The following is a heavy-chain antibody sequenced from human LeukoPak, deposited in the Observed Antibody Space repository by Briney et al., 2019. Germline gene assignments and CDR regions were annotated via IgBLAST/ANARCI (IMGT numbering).Heavy chain of an antibody. J-gene: IGHJ4*02. CDR2: IIPMFGIA. Sequence: SVKVSCKASGGTFSRYAISWVRQAAGQGLEWMGGIIPMFGIANYAQKFQGRVTITADESTSTAYMELSSLRSEDTAVYYCARDRPYTGGWRGFDYWGQGTLVNVSS. D-gene: IGHD6-19*01. V-gene: IGHV1-69*13. CDR1: GGTFSRYA. CDR3: ARDRPYTGGWRGFDY.